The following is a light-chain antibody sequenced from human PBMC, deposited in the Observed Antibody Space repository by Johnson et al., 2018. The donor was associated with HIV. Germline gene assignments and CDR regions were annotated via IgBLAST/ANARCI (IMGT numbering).Light chain of an antibody. V-gene: IGLV1-51*01. CDR3: GTWDSSLIVYV. J-gene: IGLJ1*01. Sequence: QSVLTQPPSVSAAPGQKVTIPCSGSSSNIGNNYASWYQQVPGTAPKLLVYDRNKRPSGIPDRFSGSKSGTSATLGITGLQTGDEADYYCGTWDSSLIVYVFGTGTKVTVL. CDR2: DRN. CDR1: SSNIGNNY.